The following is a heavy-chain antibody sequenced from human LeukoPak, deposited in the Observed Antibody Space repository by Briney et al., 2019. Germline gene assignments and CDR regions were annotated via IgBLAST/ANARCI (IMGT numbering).Heavy chain of an antibody. CDR2: IYQSGRT. Sequence: SETLSLTCTVSGDSKSYHKWNWIRQPAGKGLEWIGYIYQSGRTNYNPSLKSRVTISVDTSKNQFSLQLRSVTAADTAVYYCANEWSAFDFWGQGTMVTVSS. CDR1: GDSKSYHK. V-gene: IGHV4-59*11. CDR3: ANEWSAFDF. J-gene: IGHJ3*01. D-gene: IGHD3-3*01.